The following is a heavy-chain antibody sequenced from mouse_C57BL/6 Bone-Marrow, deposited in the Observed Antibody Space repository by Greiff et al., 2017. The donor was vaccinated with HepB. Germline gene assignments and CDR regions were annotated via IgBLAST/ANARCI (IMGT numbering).Heavy chain of an antibody. Sequence: DVQLQESGGGLVKPGGSLKLSCAASGFTFSSYAMSWVRQTPEKRLEWVATISDGGSYTYYPDNVKGRFTISRDNAKNNLYLQMSHLKSEDTAMYYCAREGMAPPGFAYWGQGTLVTVSA. CDR3: AREGMAPPGFAY. V-gene: IGHV5-4*01. CDR2: ISDGGSYT. J-gene: IGHJ3*01. CDR1: GFTFSSYA.